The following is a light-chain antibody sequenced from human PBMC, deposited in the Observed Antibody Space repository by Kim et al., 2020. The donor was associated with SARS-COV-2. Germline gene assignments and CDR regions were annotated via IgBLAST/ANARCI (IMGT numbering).Light chain of an antibody. Sequence: SVGDKVAITCRASQTINTFLNWYQQKPGKAPNLLIYDASSLQSGVPSRFSGSGSGTDFTLTISSLQPEDFATYYCQQSYSTPRYTFGQGTKLEI. CDR1: QTINTF. CDR2: DAS. J-gene: IGKJ2*01. V-gene: IGKV1-39*01. CDR3: QQSYSTPRYT.